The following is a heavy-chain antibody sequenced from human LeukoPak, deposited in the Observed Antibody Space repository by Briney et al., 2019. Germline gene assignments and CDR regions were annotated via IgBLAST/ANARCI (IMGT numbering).Heavy chain of an antibody. J-gene: IGHJ4*02. CDR1: GGSISSSSYY. Sequence: SETLSLTCTVSGGSISSSSYYWGWIRQPPGKGLEWIGSIYYSGSTYYNPSLESRVTISVDTSKNQFSLKLSSVTAADTAVYYCARRRSSSSSGFWGYWGQGTLVTVSS. CDR3: ARRRSSSSSGFWGY. CDR2: IYYSGST. V-gene: IGHV4-39*01. D-gene: IGHD6-6*01.